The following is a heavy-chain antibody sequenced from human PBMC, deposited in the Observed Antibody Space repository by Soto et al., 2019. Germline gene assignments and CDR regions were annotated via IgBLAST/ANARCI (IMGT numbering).Heavy chain of an antibody. V-gene: IGHV1-69*01. Sequence: QVHLVHSGAEVKKPGSSVKVSCKASGGTFSSYPINWLRQAPGQGLEWMGGIIPIFGTANYAQKFQGRVTITADESTSTAYMELSSLRSEDTAVYYCARRGYCGSGTCSREWFDPWGQGTLVSVSS. J-gene: IGHJ5*02. CDR1: GGTFSSYP. D-gene: IGHD2-15*01. CDR3: ARRGYCGSGTCSREWFDP. CDR2: IIPIFGTA.